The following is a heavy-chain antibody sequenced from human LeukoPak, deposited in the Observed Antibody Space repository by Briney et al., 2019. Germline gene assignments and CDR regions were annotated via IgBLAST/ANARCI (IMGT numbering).Heavy chain of an antibody. CDR2: INPSGGGT. J-gene: IGHJ5*02. CDR1: GYTFTCYY. V-gene: IGHV1-46*01. CDR3: AIGAVAGTLDH. Sequence: ASVKVSCKASGYTFTCYYMHWVRQAPGQGLEWMGIINPSGGGTSYAQKFQGRVTMTRDTSTSTVYMELSSLTSEDTAVYYCAIGAVAGTLDHWGQGTLVTASS. D-gene: IGHD6-19*01.